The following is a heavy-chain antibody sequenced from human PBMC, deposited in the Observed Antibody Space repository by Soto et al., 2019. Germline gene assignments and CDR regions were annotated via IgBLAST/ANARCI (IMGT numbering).Heavy chain of an antibody. Sequence: PSATMSLTRRVTGCSDSSGYYYWSWIRRPPGKGLEWIGYIYYSGSTYYNPSLKSRVTISVDTSKNQFSLKLSSVTAADTAVYYCSRAPLGITGTTNRDAFDILVQGTMVIFFS. CDR2: IYYSGST. D-gene: IGHD1-7*01. CDR3: SRAPLGITGTTNRDAFDI. J-gene: IGHJ3*02. CDR1: GCSDSSGYYY. V-gene: IGHV4-30-4*01.